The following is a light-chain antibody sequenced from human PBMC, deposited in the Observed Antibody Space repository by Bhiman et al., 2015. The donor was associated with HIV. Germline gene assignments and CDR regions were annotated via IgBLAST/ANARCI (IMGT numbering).Light chain of an antibody. V-gene: IGLV2-14*03. CDR1: GSDVGGYNH. Sequence: QSALTQPASVSGSPGQSITISCTGSGSDVGGYNHVSWYQQHPGKAPKLMIYDVSNRPSGVSNRFSGSKSGNTASLTISGLQAEDEADYYCSSYTRRSTVLFGGGTKLTVL. J-gene: IGLJ2*01. CDR2: DVS. CDR3: SSYTRRSTVL.